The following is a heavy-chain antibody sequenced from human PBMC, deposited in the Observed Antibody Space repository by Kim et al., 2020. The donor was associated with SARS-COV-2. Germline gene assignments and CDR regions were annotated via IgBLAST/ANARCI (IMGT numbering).Heavy chain of an antibody. CDR3: ARVWWYYYDSSGSLPGYYYGMDV. J-gene: IGHJ6*02. Sequence: ASVKVSCKASGYTFTSYGISWVRQAPGQGLEWMGWISAYNGNTNYAQKLQGRVTMTTDTSTSTAYMELRSLRSDDTAVYYCARVWWYYYDSSGSLPGYYYGMDVWGQGTTVTVSS. CDR2: ISAYNGNT. CDR1: GYTFTSYG. D-gene: IGHD3-22*01. V-gene: IGHV1-18*01.